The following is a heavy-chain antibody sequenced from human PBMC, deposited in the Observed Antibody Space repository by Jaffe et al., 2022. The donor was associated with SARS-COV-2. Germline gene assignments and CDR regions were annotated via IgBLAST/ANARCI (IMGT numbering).Heavy chain of an antibody. Sequence: QVTLRESGPALVKPTQTLTLTCTFSGFSLSTSGMCVSWIRQPPGKALEWLALIDWDDDKYYSTSLKTRLTISKDTSKNQVVLTMTNMDPVDTATYYCARMLGMITFGGVIVGDSGLDVWGKGTTVTVSS. V-gene: IGHV2-70*01. CDR3: ARMLGMITFGGVIVGDSGLDV. D-gene: IGHD3-16*02. CDR2: IDWDDDK. CDR1: GFSLSTSGMC. J-gene: IGHJ6*04.